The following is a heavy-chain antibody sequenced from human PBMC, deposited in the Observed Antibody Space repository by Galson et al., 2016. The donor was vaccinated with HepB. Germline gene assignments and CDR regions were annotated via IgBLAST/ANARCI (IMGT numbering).Heavy chain of an antibody. V-gene: IGHV3-30*18. CDR3: AKQIYTMEQWLVPEFDY. D-gene: IGHD6-19*01. CDR2: ISYDGSNK. CDR1: GFTFSSYG. J-gene: IGHJ4*02. Sequence: SLRLSCAASGFTFSSYGMHWVRQAPGKGLEWVAVISYDGSNKYYADSVKGRFTISRDNSKNTLYLQMNSLRAEDTAVCYCAKQIYTMEQWLVPEFDYWGQGTLVTVSS.